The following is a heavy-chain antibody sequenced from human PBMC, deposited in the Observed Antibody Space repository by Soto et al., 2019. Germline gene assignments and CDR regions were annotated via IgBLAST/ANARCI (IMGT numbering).Heavy chain of an antibody. CDR2: ISGGTSST. J-gene: IGHJ4*02. D-gene: IGHD6-13*01. V-gene: IGHV3-23*01. CDR3: AKERWAAAGTPTLDY. Sequence: EVQLLESGGGLVQPGGSLRLSCEASGFTFSSYAMSWFRQAPGKGLEWVSGISGGTSSTYYADSVKGRFTISRDNSKNTLYLQMNSLRAEETAVYYCAKERWAAAGTPTLDYWGPGTLVTVSS. CDR1: GFTFSSYA.